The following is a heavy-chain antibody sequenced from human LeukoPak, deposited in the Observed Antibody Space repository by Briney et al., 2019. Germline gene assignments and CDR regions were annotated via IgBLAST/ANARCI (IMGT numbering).Heavy chain of an antibody. CDR2: IRYDGSNK. CDR1: GFTFSSYG. CDR3: AKDIANSGTYYYYGMDV. V-gene: IGHV3-30*02. D-gene: IGHD3-10*01. Sequence: GGSLRLSCAASGFTFSSYGMHWVRQAPGKGLEWVAFIRYDGSNKYYADSVKGRFTISRDNSKNTLYLQMNSLRAEDTALYYCAKDIANSGTYYYYGMDVWGQGTTVTVSS. J-gene: IGHJ6*02.